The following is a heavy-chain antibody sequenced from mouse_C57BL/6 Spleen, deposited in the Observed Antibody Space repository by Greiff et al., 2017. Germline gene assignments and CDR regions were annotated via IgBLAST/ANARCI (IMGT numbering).Heavy chain of an antibody. J-gene: IGHJ2*01. CDR3: ARSEGLLYYIDY. Sequence: QVQLQQSGAELARPGASVKLSCKASGYTFTSYGISWVKQRTGQGLEWIGEIYPRSGNTYYNEKFKGKATLTADKSSSTAYMELRSLTSEDAAVFFCARSEGLLYYIDYWGQGTTLTVSS. V-gene: IGHV1-81*01. CDR2: IYPRSGNT. CDR1: GYTFTSYG. D-gene: IGHD2-3*01.